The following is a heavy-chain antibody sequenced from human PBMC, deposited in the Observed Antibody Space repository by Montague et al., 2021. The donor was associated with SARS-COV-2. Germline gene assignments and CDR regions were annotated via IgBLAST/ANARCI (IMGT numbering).Heavy chain of an antibody. D-gene: IGHD2-15*01. J-gene: IGHJ6*02. V-gene: IGHV3-48*03. CDR2: ISSGSGSSI. Sequence: SLRLSCAASGFSFSSYEMNWARQAPGKGLERISYISSGSGSSIHYADSVRGRFTISRANAKNSLYLQMNGLRAEDTAIYYCARDVDPNSWDGMDVWGQGTTVTVSS. CDR3: ARDVDPNSWDGMDV. CDR1: GFSFSSYE.